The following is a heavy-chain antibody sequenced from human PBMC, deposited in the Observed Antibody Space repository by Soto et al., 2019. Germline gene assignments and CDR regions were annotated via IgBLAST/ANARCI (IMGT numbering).Heavy chain of an antibody. V-gene: IGHV3-30-3*01. D-gene: IGHD1-1*01. CDR2: ISYEGSNT. Sequence: QVHLVESGGGVVQPGRSLRLSCVASGFTFGTYAIHWVRQAPGKGLQWVALISYEGSNTYYADSVKGRFTISRDNSTTALYMQMISLRPEDTGLYYWARVNPGHNLYYFSGLDVWGQGTSVTVSS. J-gene: IGHJ6*02. CDR3: ARVNPGHNLYYFSGLDV. CDR1: GFTFGTYA.